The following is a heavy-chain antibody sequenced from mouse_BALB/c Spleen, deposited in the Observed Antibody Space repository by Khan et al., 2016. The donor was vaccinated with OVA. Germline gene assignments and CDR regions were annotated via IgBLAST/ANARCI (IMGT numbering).Heavy chain of an antibody. CDR1: GYTFTSNT. D-gene: IGHD2-14*01. CDR3: ARRTTGYTMDY. J-gene: IGHJ4*01. Sequence: QVQLQQSGADLARPGASVRMSCKASGYTFTSNTMHWVKQRPGQGLEWIGYINPRRGYTNYNQNFKDKATFTADKSSSTAYMQLSSLTSEDSAVYYCARRTTGYTMDYWGQGTSVTVSS. V-gene: IGHV1-4*01. CDR2: INPRRGYT.